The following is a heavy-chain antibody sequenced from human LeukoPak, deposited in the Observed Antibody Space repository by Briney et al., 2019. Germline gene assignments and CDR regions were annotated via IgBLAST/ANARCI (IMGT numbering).Heavy chain of an antibody. CDR2: VYYSGST. CDR3: ARGPPHLWAGTTRFDY. J-gene: IGHJ4*02. CDR1: GGSISSSSYY. D-gene: IGHD1-1*01. Sequence: SSETLSLTCTVSGGSISSSSYYWGWIRQPPGKGLEWIGYVYYSGSTNYNPSLKSRVTISVDTSKNQFSLKLSSVTAADTAVYYCARGPPHLWAGTTRFDYWGQGTLVTVSS. V-gene: IGHV4-61*05.